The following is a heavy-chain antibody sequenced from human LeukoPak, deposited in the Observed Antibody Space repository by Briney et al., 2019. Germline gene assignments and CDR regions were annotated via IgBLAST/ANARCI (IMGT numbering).Heavy chain of an antibody. V-gene: IGHV4-39*01. J-gene: IGHJ4*02. CDR3: ARYYCSSGTCYHFDY. CDR2: IYYSGST. CDR1: GGSISSSSYY. D-gene: IGHD2-15*01. Sequence: SETLSLTCTVSGGSISSSSYYWGWIRQPPGRGLEWIGSIYYSGSTYYNPSLKSRVTISVDTSKNQFSLKVSSVTTADTAVYYCARYYCSSGTCYHFDYWGQGTLVTVSS.